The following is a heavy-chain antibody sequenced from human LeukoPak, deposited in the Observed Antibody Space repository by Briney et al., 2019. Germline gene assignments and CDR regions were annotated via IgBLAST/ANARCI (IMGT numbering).Heavy chain of an antibody. Sequence: ASVKVSCKASGYTFTSNLIHWVRQASGQGLEWMGIINPSGGRITYAQKFQGRVTLTRDTSTSTVYMELSNPRSDDTAVYYCAREGGSFDNDGFDIWAQGTLVTVSP. CDR2: INPSGGRI. CDR1: GYTFTSNL. J-gene: IGHJ3*02. V-gene: IGHV1-46*01. D-gene: IGHD1-26*01. CDR3: AREGGSFDNDGFDI.